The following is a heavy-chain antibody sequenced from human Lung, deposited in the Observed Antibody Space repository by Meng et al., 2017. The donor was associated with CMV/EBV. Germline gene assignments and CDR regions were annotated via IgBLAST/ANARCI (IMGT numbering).Heavy chain of an antibody. D-gene: IGHD1-7*01. CDR2: VHSSGST. CDR1: GGTISTSGSY. Sequence: QLQLQESGSGLVKPSETLSLICTVSGGTISTSGSYWCWVRRPPGKGLEWIGSVHSSGSTFYIPSLKSRLTISLDTSKNQFSLRLSSVTAADTALYYCARDTGNFQIDYWGQGTLVTVSS. V-gene: IGHV4-39*07. J-gene: IGHJ4*02. CDR3: ARDTGNFQIDY.